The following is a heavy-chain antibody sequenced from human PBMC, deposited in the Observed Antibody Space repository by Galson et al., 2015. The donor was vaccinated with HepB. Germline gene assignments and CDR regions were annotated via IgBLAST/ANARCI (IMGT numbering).Heavy chain of an antibody. Sequence: SLRLSCAASGFTFSSYGMHWVRQAPGKGLEWVAVIWYDGSNKYYADSVKGRFTISRDNSKNTLYLQMNSLRAEDTAVYFCARASLESCTGGTCYSFDSWGQGTLVTVSS. D-gene: IGHD2-15*01. V-gene: IGHV3-33*01. CDR3: ARASLESCTGGTCYSFDS. J-gene: IGHJ4*02. CDR2: IWYDGSNK. CDR1: GFTFSSYG.